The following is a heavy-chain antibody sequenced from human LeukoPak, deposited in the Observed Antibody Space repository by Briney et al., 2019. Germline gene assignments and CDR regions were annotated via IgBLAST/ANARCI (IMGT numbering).Heavy chain of an antibody. CDR1: GYTFTSYG. CDR2: ISAYNGNT. CDR3: ARDRGYYGSGSYGDY. D-gene: IGHD3-10*01. Sequence: ASVKVSCKASGYTFTSYGISWVRQAPGRGLEWMGWISAYNGNTNYAQKLQGRVTMTTDTSTSTAYMELRSLRSDDTAVYYCARDRGYYGSGSYGDYWGQGTLVAVSS. J-gene: IGHJ4*02. V-gene: IGHV1-18*01.